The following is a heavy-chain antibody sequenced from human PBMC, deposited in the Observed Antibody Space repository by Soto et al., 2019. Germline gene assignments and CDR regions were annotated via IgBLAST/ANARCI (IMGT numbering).Heavy chain of an antibody. Sequence: RASVKVSCKASGYTFTSYDIKWVRQATGQGLEWMGWMNPNSGNTGYAQKFQGRVTMTRNTSISTAYMELSSLRSEDTAVYYCARVLRYSGYDLYYYYGMDVWGQGTPVTVSS. CDR1: GYTFTSYD. CDR3: ARVLRYSGYDLYYYYGMDV. V-gene: IGHV1-8*01. D-gene: IGHD5-12*01. J-gene: IGHJ6*02. CDR2: MNPNSGNT.